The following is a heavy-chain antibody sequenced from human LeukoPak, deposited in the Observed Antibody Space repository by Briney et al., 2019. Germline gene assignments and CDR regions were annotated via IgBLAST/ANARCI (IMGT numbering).Heavy chain of an antibody. CDR1: GYTFTSYD. V-gene: IGHV1-8*01. CDR2: MNPNSGNT. D-gene: IGHD6-13*01. CDR3: ARGGESSWYTGYYYYYGMDV. Sequence: ASVKVSCKASGYTFTSYDINWVRQATGQGLEWMGWMNPNSGNTGYAQKFQGRVTMTRNTSISTGYMELSSLGSEDTAVYYCARGGESSWYTGYYYYYGMDVWGQGTTVTVSS. J-gene: IGHJ6*02.